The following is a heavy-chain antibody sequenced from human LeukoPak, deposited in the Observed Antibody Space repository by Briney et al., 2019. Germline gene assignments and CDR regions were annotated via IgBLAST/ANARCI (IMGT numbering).Heavy chain of an antibody. V-gene: IGHV4-59*08. CDR1: GGSISSYY. D-gene: IGHD3-9*01. Sequence: SETLSLTCTVSGGSISSYYWSWIRQPPGKGLEWIGYIYYTGSTNYNPSLKSRVTISVDTSKNQFSLKLSSVTAADTAVYYCARAIDFDWSIDFWGQGTLVAVSS. CDR3: ARAIDFDWSIDF. CDR2: IYYTGST. J-gene: IGHJ4*02.